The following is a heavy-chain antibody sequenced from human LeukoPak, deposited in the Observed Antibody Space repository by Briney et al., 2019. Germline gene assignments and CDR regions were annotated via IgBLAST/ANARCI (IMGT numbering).Heavy chain of an antibody. V-gene: IGHV5-51*01. J-gene: IGHJ6*03. CDR2: IYPGDSDS. CDR3: ARHSSSSMGRVPPYYYYYVDV. D-gene: IGHD6-6*01. CDR1: GYSFTNYW. Sequence: GESLKISCKGFGYSFTNYWIGWVRQMPGKGLEWMGIIYPGDSDSRYSPSFQGQVTFSADKSISTAYLQWSSLKASDTAMYYCARHSSSSMGRVPPYYYYYVDVWGKGTTVTVSS.